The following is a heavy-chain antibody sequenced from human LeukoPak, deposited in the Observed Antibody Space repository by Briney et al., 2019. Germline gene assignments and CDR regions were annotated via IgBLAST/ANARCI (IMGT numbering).Heavy chain of an antibody. D-gene: IGHD6-19*01. CDR1: GDSISGYY. V-gene: IGHV4-4*07. CDR3: ARVRQWLVDH. J-gene: IGHJ5*02. CDR2: VYVTGST. Sequence: SETLSLTCTVPGDSISGYYWGWIRQPAGKGLEWIGHVYVTGSTNLNPALQSRVTMSVDTSKNQFSLKLVSVTAADTAVYYCARVRQWLVDHWGKGTLVTVSS.